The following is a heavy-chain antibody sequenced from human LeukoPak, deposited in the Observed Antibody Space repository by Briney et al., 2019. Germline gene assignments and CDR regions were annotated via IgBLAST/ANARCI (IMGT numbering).Heavy chain of an antibody. J-gene: IGHJ4*02. CDR2: INPSGGST. D-gene: IGHD3-10*01. CDR1: GYTFTSYY. Sequence: ASVKVSCKASGYTFTSYYMHWVRQAPGRGLEWMGIINPSGGSTSYAQKFQGRVTMTRDTSTSTVYMELSSLRFEDTAVYYCARGVGSGSYYFDYFDYWGQGTLVTVSS. V-gene: IGHV1-46*01. CDR3: ARGVGSGSYYFDYFDY.